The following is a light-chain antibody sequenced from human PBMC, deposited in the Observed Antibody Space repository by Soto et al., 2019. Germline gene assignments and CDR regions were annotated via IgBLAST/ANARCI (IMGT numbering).Light chain of an antibody. V-gene: IGKV2-24*01. CDR1: QSLVHSDGNTY. J-gene: IGKJ4*01. Sequence: DVVMTQTPLSSPVTLGQPASISCRSSQSLVHSDGNTYLSWLHQRPGQPPRLLIYKISDRLSGVPDRFSGSGAGTDFTLKISRVEAEDVGVYYCMQATQFPVTFGGGTKVDIK. CDR3: MQATQFPVT. CDR2: KIS.